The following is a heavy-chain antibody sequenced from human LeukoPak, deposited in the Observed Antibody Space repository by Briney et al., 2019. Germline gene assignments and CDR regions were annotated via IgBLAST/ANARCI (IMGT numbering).Heavy chain of an antibody. CDR2: ISACNGNT. CDR3: ASSFPHCSGGSCSQGYYYYYYMDV. Sequence: ASVKVSCKASGSTFTSYGISWVRQAPGHGLEWMGWISACNGNTNYAQKLQGRVTTTTDTSTSTATMELSRLSSDDPAVYYGASSFPHCSGGSCSQGYYYYYYMDVWGKGTTVTISS. CDR1: GSTFTSYG. D-gene: IGHD2-15*01. V-gene: IGHV1-18*01. J-gene: IGHJ6*03.